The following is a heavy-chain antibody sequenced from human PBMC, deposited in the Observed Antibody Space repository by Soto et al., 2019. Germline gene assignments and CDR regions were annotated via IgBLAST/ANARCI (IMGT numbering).Heavy chain of an antibody. CDR3: ARGRASGSYYLLDY. D-gene: IGHD3-10*01. Sequence: ASVKVSCKASGNTFTSYDINWVRQATGHGLEWMGWINPNSGNIGYAQKFQGRVAMTRDTAIRTAYMEVSRLRSDDTAVYYCARGRASGSYYLLDYWGQGTLVTVSS. J-gene: IGHJ4*02. CDR2: INPNSGNI. V-gene: IGHV1-8*01. CDR1: GNTFTSYD.